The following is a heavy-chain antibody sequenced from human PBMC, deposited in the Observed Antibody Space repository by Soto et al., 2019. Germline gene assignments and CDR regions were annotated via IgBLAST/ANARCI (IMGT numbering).Heavy chain of an antibody. V-gene: IGHV3-15*01. CDR3: TTDEGSTMVRGVTTHNYYYYGMDV. Sequence: PGGSLRLSCAASGFTFSNAWMSWVRQAPGKGLEWVGRIKSKTDGGTTDYAAPVKGRFTISRDDSKNTLYLQMNGLKTEDTAVYYCTTDEGSTMVRGVTTHNYYYYGMDVWGQGTTVT. J-gene: IGHJ6*02. CDR2: IKSKTDGGTT. D-gene: IGHD3-10*01. CDR1: GFTFSNAW.